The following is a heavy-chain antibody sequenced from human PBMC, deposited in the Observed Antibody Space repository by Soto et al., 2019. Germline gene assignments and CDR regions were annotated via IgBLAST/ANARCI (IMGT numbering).Heavy chain of an antibody. J-gene: IGHJ4*02. Sequence: DSLKISCDGSGYRFTRHWIGWVRQMPGKGLEWMGIIYPGDSDTRYSPSFQGQVTISADKSITTAYLQWSSLKASDTAMYYCSRHSGTAATSDFDGWGQGTLVTVSS. D-gene: IGHD6-25*01. CDR2: IYPGDSDT. V-gene: IGHV5-51*01. CDR3: SRHSGTAATSDFDG. CDR1: GYRFTRHW.